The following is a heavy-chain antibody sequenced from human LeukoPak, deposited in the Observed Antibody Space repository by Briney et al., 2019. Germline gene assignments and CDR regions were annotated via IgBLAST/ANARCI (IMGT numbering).Heavy chain of an antibody. Sequence: GGSLRLSCAASGFTFSSYEMNWVRQAPGKGLEWVSYISSGGNTIYYADSVKGRFTISRDNAKNSLYLQMKSLRAEDTAGYYCAREVARSHSDSSGSRTVRWLDPWGQGTLVTVSS. J-gene: IGHJ5*02. D-gene: IGHD3-22*01. V-gene: IGHV3-48*03. CDR3: AREVARSHSDSSGSRTVRWLDP. CDR1: GFTFSSYE. CDR2: ISSGGNTI.